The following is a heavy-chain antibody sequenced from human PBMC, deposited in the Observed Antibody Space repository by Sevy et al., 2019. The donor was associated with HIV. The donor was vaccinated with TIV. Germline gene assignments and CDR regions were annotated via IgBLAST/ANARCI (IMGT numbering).Heavy chain of an antibody. CDR2: IYYSGST. CDR3: ANYRRNYYDAPRNAFDI. Sequence: SETLSLTCTVSGGSISSGDYYWSWIRQPPGKGLEWIGYIYYSGSTYYNPSLKSRVTISVDTSKNQFSLRLTSVTAADTAVYYCANYRRNYYDAPRNAFDIWGQGTMVTVSS. D-gene: IGHD3-22*01. CDR1: GGSISSGDYY. V-gene: IGHV4-30-4*01. J-gene: IGHJ3*02.